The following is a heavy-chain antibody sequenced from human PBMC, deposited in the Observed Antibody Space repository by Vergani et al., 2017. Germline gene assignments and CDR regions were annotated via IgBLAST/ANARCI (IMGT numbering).Heavy chain of an antibody. CDR1: GFTFSSYS. CDR3: ARGLWDCTHIRCSPPSY. Sequence: EVQLVESGGGLVKPGGSLRLSCAASGFTFSSYSMNWVRQAPGKGLEWVSSISSSSSYIYYADSVKGRFTISRDNAKNSLYLQMNSLRVEDTAMYFCARGLWDCTHIRCSPPSYWGQGTQVTVSS. V-gene: IGHV3-21*01. D-gene: IGHD2-8*01. CDR2: ISSSSSYI. J-gene: IGHJ4*02.